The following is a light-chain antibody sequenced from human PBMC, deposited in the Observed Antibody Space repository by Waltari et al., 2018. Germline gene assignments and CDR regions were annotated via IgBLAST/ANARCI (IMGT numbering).Light chain of an antibody. V-gene: IGKV3-20*01. CDR3: QKYGSLPAT. Sequence: EILLTQSSGPLSLSPGERATLPCRASQSISSFLACYQQKPGQAPRLLLYDASTRATGIPARFSGSGSGTDFNLTINGLEPEDIAVYYCQKYGSLPATFGQGTKVEIK. CDR1: QSISSF. CDR2: DAS. J-gene: IGKJ1*01.